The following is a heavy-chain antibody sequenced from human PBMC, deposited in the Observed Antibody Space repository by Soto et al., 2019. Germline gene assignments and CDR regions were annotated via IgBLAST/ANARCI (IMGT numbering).Heavy chain of an antibody. CDR1: GGAISTRAYY. V-gene: IGHV4-39*01. CDR2: IYYSGTS. J-gene: IGHJ4*02. D-gene: IGHD5-12*01. Sequence: PLEEPSPTHAVSGGAISTRAYYWGCKSQPPGKGLEWIGTIYYSGTSYHNPSLKSRVTISVDTSKNQFSLTLTSVTAADTAVYYCASRVEGLYSGNDRYYFDYWGQGTLVTVSS. CDR3: ASRVEGLYSGNDRYYFDY.